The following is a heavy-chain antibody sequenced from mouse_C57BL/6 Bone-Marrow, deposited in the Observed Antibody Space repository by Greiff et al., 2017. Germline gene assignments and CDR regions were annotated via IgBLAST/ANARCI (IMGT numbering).Heavy chain of an antibody. J-gene: IGHJ1*03. CDR3: ARRGITTVVGGYFDV. CDR2: LYPGSGNT. Sequence: QVQLQQSGPELVKPGASVKISCKASGYSFTSYYIHWVKQRPGQGLAWIGWLYPGSGNTKYNEKFKGKATLTADTSSSTAYMQLSSLTSEDSAVYYCARRGITTVVGGYFDVWGTGTTVTVSS. CDR1: GYSFTSYY. D-gene: IGHD1-1*01. V-gene: IGHV1-66*01.